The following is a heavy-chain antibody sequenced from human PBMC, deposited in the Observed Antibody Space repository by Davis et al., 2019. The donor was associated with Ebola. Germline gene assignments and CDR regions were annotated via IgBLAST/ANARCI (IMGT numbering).Heavy chain of an antibody. CDR1: GFTSSSYW. J-gene: IGHJ4*02. Sequence: GGSLRLSCVASGFTSSSYWMHWVRQAPGKGLEWVGFIRSKAYGGTTEYAASVKGRFSISRDDSKSIAYLQTNSLKTEDTAVYYCTREVGGYGDFWGQGTLVTVSS. V-gene: IGHV3-49*04. D-gene: IGHD3-22*01. CDR2: IRSKAYGGTT. CDR3: TREVGGYGDF.